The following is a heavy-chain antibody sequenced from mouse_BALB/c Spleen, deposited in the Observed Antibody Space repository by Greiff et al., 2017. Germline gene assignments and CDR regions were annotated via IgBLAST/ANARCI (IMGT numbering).Heavy chain of an antibody. CDR2: INPSTGYT. Sequence: QVQLQQSGAELAKPGASVKMSCKASGYTFTSYWMHWVKQRPGQGLEWIGYINPSTGYTEYNQKFKDKATLTADKSSSTAYMQLSSLTSEDSAVYYCKVYYYGSSHYAMDYWGQGTSVTVSS. CDR1: GYTFTSYW. CDR3: KVYYYGSSHYAMDY. V-gene: IGHV1-7*01. J-gene: IGHJ4*01. D-gene: IGHD1-1*01.